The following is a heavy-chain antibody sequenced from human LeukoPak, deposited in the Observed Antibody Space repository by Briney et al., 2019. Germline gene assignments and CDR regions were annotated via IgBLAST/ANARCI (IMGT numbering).Heavy chain of an antibody. Sequence: PGGSLRLSCAASGFNFSSYSMNWVRQAPGKGLEWVSSISSSSSYIYYADSVKGRFTISRDNAKNSLYLQMNSLRAEDTAVYYCARVSGGSGWYYFDYWGQGTLVTVSS. CDR2: ISSSSSYI. J-gene: IGHJ4*02. CDR1: GFNFSSYS. CDR3: ARVSGGSGWYYFDY. V-gene: IGHV3-21*01. D-gene: IGHD6-19*01.